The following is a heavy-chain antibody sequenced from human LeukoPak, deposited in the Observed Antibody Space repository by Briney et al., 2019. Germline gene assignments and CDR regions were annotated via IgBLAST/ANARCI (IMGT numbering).Heavy chain of an antibody. J-gene: IGHJ4*02. CDR3: ARASSITMVRGVIIESRFDY. CDR2: VIPIFGTA. Sequence: ASVKVSCKASGYTFTSYAISWVRQAPGHGLEWMGGVIPIFGTANYAQKFQGRVTITADKSTSTAYMELSSLRSEDTAVYYCARASSITMVRGVIIESRFDYWGQGTLVTVSS. CDR1: GYTFTSYA. D-gene: IGHD3-10*01. V-gene: IGHV1-69*06.